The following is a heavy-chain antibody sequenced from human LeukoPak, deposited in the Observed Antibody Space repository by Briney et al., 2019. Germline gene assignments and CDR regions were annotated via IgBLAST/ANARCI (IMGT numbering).Heavy chain of an antibody. D-gene: IGHD3-22*01. CDR1: GFTFSSYA. Sequence: PGGSLRLSCAASGFTFSSYAMSWVRQAPGKGLEWVSAISGTGGSTYHADSVKGRFTISRDNSKNTLYLQMNSLRAEDTAVYYCAKAPASASSGYYYFDYWGQGTLVTVSS. CDR3: AKAPASASSGYYYFDY. CDR2: ISGTGGST. V-gene: IGHV3-23*01. J-gene: IGHJ4*02.